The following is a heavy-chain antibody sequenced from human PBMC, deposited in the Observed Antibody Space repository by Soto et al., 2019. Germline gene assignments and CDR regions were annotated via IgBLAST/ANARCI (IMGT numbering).Heavy chain of an antibody. CDR1: GYSFTGFW. CDR3: AWCGACWIGTTQDGYYYRMEV. CDR2: IYPADSDT. Sequence: GESLKISCQASGYSFTGFWIGWVRQLPGKGLEWMWTIYPADSDTKYSPSFEGQVTISVDKSVNTAYLQWSTLKASDTATYYCAWCGACWIGTTQDGYYYRMEVLVQGSTVTGSS. V-gene: IGHV5-51*01. D-gene: IGHD3-3*01. J-gene: IGHJ6*02.